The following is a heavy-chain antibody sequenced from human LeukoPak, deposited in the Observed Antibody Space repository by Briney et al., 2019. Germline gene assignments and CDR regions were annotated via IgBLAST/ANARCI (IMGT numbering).Heavy chain of an antibody. D-gene: IGHD6-19*01. CDR3: AKGRAGGLYSSGWYESDY. CDR2: ISGSGDTT. V-gene: IGHV3-23*01. J-gene: IGHJ4*02. CDR1: GFTFSSYA. Sequence: GGSLRLSCAASGFTFSSYAMSWVRQAPGKGLEWVSSISGSGDTTYYADSVKGRFTISRDNSKNTLYLQMNSLRAEDTAVYYCAKGRAGGLYSSGWYESDYWGQGTLVAVSS.